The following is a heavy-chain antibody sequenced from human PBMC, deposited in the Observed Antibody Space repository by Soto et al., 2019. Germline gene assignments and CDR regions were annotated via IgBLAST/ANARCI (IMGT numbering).Heavy chain of an antibody. V-gene: IGHV3-23*01. CDR2: ISGSGGST. D-gene: IGHD3-22*01. CDR1: GFTFSSYA. Sequence: LRLSCAASGFTFSSYAMSWVRQAPGKGLEWVSAISGSGGSTYYADSVKGRFTISRDNSKNTLYLQMNSLRAEDTAVYYCAKAYYYDSSGSTTLDYWGQGTLVTVSS. J-gene: IGHJ4*02. CDR3: AKAYYYDSSGSTTLDY.